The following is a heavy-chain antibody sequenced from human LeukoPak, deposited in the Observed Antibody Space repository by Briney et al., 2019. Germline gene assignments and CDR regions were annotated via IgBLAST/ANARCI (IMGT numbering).Heavy chain of an antibody. CDR1: GGSISSYY. Sequence: PSETLSLTCTVSGGSISSYYWSWIRQPAGKGLEWIGRIYTSGSTNYNPSLKSRVTMSVDTSKNQFSLKLSSVTAADTAVYYCARDLSRWDPRTDWFEPWGQGTLVPVSS. CDR2: IYTSGST. J-gene: IGHJ5*02. V-gene: IGHV4-4*07. D-gene: IGHD1-26*01. CDR3: ARDLSRWDPRTDWFEP.